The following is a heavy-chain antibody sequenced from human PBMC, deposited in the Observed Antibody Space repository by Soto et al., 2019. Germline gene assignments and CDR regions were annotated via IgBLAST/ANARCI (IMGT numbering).Heavy chain of an antibody. CDR1: GFTFDDYA. CDR3: AKDMAAGTRYYYGMDV. J-gene: IGHJ6*02. D-gene: IGHD6-13*01. V-gene: IGHV3-9*01. Sequence: EVQLVESGGGLVQPGRSLRLSCAASGFTFDDYAMHWVRQAPGKGLEWVSGISWNSGSIGYADSVKGRFTISRDNAKNSLYLQMNSLRAEDTALYYCAKDMAAGTRYYYGMDVWGQGTTVTVSS. CDR2: ISWNSGSI.